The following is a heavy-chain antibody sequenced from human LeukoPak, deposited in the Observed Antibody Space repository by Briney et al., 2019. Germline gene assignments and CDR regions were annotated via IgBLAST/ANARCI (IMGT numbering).Heavy chain of an antibody. Sequence: SVKVSCKASGGTFSSYAISWVRQAPGQGLEWMGGIIPIFGTANYAQKFQGRVTMTRDTSTSTVYMELSSLRSEDTAVYYCASGVTGYFQHWGQGTLVTVSS. CDR1: GGTFSSYA. CDR3: ASGVTGYFQH. D-gene: IGHD5-18*01. J-gene: IGHJ1*01. V-gene: IGHV1-69*05. CDR2: IIPIFGTA.